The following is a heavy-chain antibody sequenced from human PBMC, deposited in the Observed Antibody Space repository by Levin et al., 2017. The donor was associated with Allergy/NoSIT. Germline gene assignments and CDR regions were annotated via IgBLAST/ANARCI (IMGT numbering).Heavy chain of an antibody. CDR3: VRDDFWSGYYTMAY. CDR1: GGSISSYY. CDR2: IHYSGST. Sequence: SQTLSLTCTVSGGSISSYYWSWIRQPPRKGLEWIGYIHYSGSTTYNPSLKSRVTISVDTSKNQFSLKLSSVTAADTAVYYCVRDDFWSGYYTMAYWGQGTLVTVSS. D-gene: IGHD3-3*01. J-gene: IGHJ4*02. V-gene: IGHV4-59*01.